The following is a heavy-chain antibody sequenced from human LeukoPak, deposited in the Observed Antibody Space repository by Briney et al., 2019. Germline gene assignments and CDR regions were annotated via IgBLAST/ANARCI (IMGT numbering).Heavy chain of an antibody. CDR2: ISSSSSYT. CDR3: ARLIIVATNFDY. Sequence: PGGSLRLSCAASGFTFSDYYMSWIRQAPGKGREWVSYISSSSSYTNYADSVKGRFTISRDNAKNSLYLQMNSLRAEDTAVYYCARLIIVATNFDYWGQGTLVTVSS. D-gene: IGHD3-16*01. J-gene: IGHJ4*02. CDR1: GFTFSDYY. V-gene: IGHV3-11*06.